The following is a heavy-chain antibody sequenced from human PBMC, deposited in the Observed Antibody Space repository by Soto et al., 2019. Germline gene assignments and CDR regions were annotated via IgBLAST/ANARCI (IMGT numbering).Heavy chain of an antibody. J-gene: IGHJ4*02. V-gene: IGHV4-34*01. CDR3: ASGGHTVTPKD. CDR2: INHSGST. Sequence: QVQLQQWGAGLLKPSETLSLTCAVYGGSFSGYYWSWIRQPPGKGLEWIGEINHSGSTNYNPSLQSRVTISVDTSKNQFSLKLISVTAADTAVYYCASGGHTVTPKDWGQGTLVTVSS. D-gene: IGHD4-4*01. CDR1: GGSFSGYY.